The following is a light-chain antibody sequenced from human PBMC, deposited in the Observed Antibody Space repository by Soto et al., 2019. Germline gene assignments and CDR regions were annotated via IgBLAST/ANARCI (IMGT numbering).Light chain of an antibody. V-gene: IGLV2-14*01. CDR3: SSYTITSTRL. CDR1: SSDIGAFDL. J-gene: IGLJ1*01. Sequence: QSVLTQPASVSGSPGQSITISCTGTSSDIGAFDLVSWFQQHPGKAPKVMIFDVTIRPSGVSNRFSGSKSGNTASLTISGLQAEDDADYYCSSYTITSTRLFGTGTKLTVL. CDR2: DVT.